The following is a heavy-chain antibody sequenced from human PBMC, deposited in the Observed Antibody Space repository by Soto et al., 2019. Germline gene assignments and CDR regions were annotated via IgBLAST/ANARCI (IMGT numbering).Heavy chain of an antibody. D-gene: IGHD3-22*01. CDR3: ARHRQYYDTSGYQQRYFDY. V-gene: IGHV4-39*01. CDR2: IYYSGTT. Sequence: SENLSLTCSVSGGSISSSPYYWGWIRQPPGKGLEWLGTIYYSGTTSYNPSLKSRVLISVDTSNNQLFLKLRSVTAADTAVYYCARHRQYYDTSGYQQRYFDYWGQGTQVTV. J-gene: IGHJ4*02. CDR1: GGSISSSPYY.